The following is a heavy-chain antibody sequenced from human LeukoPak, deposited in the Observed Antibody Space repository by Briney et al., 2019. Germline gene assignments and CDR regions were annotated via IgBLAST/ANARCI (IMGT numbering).Heavy chain of an antibody. CDR1: GFTLSSYW. J-gene: IGHJ4*02. Sequence: GGSLRLSCAASGFTLSSYWRSGVRQAPGKGLEWVANINQDGSEKYYVDSVKGGFTNPRDNAKNSLYLQMNSLRADDTAVYYCARDKRAYDAGPLDYWVQGTVVTVPS. CDR2: INQDGSEK. V-gene: IGHV3-7*01. CDR3: ARDKRAYDAGPLDY. D-gene: IGHD3-3*01.